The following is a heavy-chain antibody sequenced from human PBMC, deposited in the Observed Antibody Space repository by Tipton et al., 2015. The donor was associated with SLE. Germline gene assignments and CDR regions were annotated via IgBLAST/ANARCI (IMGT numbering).Heavy chain of an antibody. D-gene: IGHD4-17*01. Sequence: SLRLSCAASGFTLSSYWMSWVRQAPGKGPEWVANINQDGSEKYYVDSVKGRFTISRDNSKNTLYLQMNSLRAEDTAVYYCAKDKRPTVTTRYDYYYGMDVWGQGTTVTVSS. CDR3: AKDKRPTVTTRYDYYYGMDV. CDR1: GFTLSSYW. V-gene: IGHV3-7*03. CDR2: INQDGSEK. J-gene: IGHJ6*02.